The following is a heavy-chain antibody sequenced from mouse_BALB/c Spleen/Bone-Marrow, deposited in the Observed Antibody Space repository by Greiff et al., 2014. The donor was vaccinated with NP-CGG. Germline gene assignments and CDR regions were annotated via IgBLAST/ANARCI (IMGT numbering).Heavy chain of an antibody. D-gene: IGHD2-3*01. CDR2: INPGSGST. CDR1: GYAFTDYL. CDR3: ARYDGYFDY. Sequence: QVQLQQSGAELVRPGTSVKVSCNTSGYAFTDYLMEWLKQRPGQGLEWIGVINPGSGSTNYNEKFKDKATLTADKSSSTAYIQLSSLTSDDSAVYFCARYDGYFDYWGQGTTLTVSS. J-gene: IGHJ2*01. V-gene: IGHV1-54*01.